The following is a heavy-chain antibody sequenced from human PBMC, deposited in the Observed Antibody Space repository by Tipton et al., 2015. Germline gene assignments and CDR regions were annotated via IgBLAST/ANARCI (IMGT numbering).Heavy chain of an antibody. J-gene: IGHJ6*02. CDR3: ARDLEHGMDV. CDR1: GGSINNNY. V-gene: IGHV4-59*01. Sequence: TLSLTCTVSGGSINNNYWSWIRQPPGKGLEYMGYVFHNGNSNYNPSLKSRVSMSVDTSKNQISLKLTSATAADTAVYFCARDLEHGMDVWGQGTTVTVSS. CDR2: VFHNGNS.